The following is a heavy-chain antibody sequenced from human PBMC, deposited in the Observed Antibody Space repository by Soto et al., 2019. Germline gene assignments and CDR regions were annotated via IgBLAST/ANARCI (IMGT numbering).Heavy chain of an antibody. V-gene: IGHV4-59*01. D-gene: IGHD3-22*01. J-gene: IGHJ4*02. CDR2: IYYSGST. CDR1: GGSISSYY. Sequence: SETLSLTCTVSGGSISSYYWSWIRQPPGKGLEWIGYIYYSGSTNYNPSLKSRVTISVDTSKNQFSLKLSSVTAADTAVYYCARTPYYYDSSGYLAFDYWGQGTLVTVSS. CDR3: ARTPYYYDSSGYLAFDY.